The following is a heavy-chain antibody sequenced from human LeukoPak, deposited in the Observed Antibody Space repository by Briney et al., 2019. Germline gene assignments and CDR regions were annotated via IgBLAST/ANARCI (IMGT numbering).Heavy chain of an antibody. J-gene: IGHJ4*02. CDR3: ARGVGYCSSTSCYLGDY. V-gene: IGHV3-21*01. CDR2: ISSSSYI. D-gene: IGHD2-2*01. CDR1: GFTFSSYS. Sequence: GGSLRLSCAASGFTFSSYSMTWVRQAPGKGLEWVSSISSSSYIYYADSVKGRFTISRDNAKNSLYLQMNSLRAEDTAVYYCARGVGYCSSTSCYLGDYWGQGTLVTVSS.